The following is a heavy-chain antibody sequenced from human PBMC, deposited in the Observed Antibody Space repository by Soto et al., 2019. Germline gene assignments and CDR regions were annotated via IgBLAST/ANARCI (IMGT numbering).Heavy chain of an antibody. CDR3: AKDLLHWDYGDYPDAFDI. J-gene: IGHJ3*02. D-gene: IGHD4-17*01. V-gene: IGHV3-23*01. CDR1: GFTFSSYA. CDR2: ISGSGGST. Sequence: EVQLLESGGGLVQPGGSLRLSCAASGFTFSSYAMSWVRQAPGKGLEWVSAISGSGGSTYYADSVKGRFTISRDNSKNTLYLQMNSLRAEDTAVYHCAKDLLHWDYGDYPDAFDIWGQGTMVTVSS.